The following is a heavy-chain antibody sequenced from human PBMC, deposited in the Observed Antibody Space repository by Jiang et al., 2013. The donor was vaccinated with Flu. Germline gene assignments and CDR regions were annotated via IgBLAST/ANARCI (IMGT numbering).Heavy chain of an antibody. Sequence: TRYSPSFQGQVTISADKSISTAYLQWSSLKASDTAMYYCARSGGSSSWYYFDYWGQGTLVTVSS. D-gene: IGHD6-13*01. CDR2: T. CDR3: ARSGGSSSWYYFDY. J-gene: IGHJ4*02. V-gene: IGHV5-51*01.